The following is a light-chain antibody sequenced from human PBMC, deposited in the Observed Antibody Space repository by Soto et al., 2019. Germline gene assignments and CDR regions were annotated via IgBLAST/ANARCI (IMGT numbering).Light chain of an antibody. V-gene: IGKV1-39*01. CDR3: QHSYSTAWT. Sequence: IHMTQFRSSLSASVGDSVTITCRAGQSSSSYLNWYQQKPGKAPKLLIDAASSLQSGVPSRFSGSGSGTDFTLTISGPQPEDFATYYCQHSYSTAWTFGQGTQVDI. CDR2: AAS. J-gene: IGKJ1*01. CDR1: QSSSSY.